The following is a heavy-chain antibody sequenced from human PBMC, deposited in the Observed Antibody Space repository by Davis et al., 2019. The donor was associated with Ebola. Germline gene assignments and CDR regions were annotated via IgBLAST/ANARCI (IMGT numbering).Heavy chain of an antibody. CDR2: IIPIFGTA. D-gene: IGHD6-6*01. J-gene: IGHJ6*02. V-gene: IGHV1-69*13. CDR3: ARVGGYSSSEGYYYGMDV. Sequence: SVKVSCKASGGTFSSYAISWVRQAPGQGLEWMGGIIPIFGTANYAQKFQGRVTITADESTSTAYMELSSLRSGDTAVYYCARVGGYSSSEGYYYGMDVWGQGTTVTVSS. CDR1: GGTFSSYA.